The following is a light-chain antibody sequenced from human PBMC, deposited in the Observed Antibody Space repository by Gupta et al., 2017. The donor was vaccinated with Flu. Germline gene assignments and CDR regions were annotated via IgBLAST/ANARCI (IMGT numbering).Light chain of an antibody. CDR3: QQYYNYPRT. Sequence: AIRMTQSPSSFSASTGDRVTITCRASQVIGSYLAWYQQKPGKAPNLLIYAASTLQSGVPSRFSGSGSGTDFTLTISVLQSEDFATYYCQQYYNYPRTFSQGTKVEIK. V-gene: IGKV1-8*01. CDR2: AAS. CDR1: QVIGSY. J-gene: IGKJ1*01.